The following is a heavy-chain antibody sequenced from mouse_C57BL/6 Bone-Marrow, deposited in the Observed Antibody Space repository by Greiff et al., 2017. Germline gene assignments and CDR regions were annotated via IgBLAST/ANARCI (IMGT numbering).Heavy chain of an antibody. D-gene: IGHD1-1*01. J-gene: IGHJ2*01. CDR1: GFTFSSYA. CDR2: ISDGGSYT. V-gene: IGHV5-4*03. CDR3: ARIYYYGLFDY. Sequence: EVKLVESGGGLVKPGGSLKLSCAASGFTFSSYAMSWVRQTPEKRLEWVATISDGGSYTYYPDNVKGRFTISRDNAKNNLYLQMGHLKSEDTAMYNCARIYYYGLFDYWGQGTTLTVSS.